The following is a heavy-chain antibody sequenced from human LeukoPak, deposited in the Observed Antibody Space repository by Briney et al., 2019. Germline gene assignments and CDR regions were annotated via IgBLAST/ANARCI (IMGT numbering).Heavy chain of an antibody. J-gene: IGHJ4*02. CDR1: GFTFSSYG. CDR3: AIRRRYDILTGYYKDY. D-gene: IGHD3-9*01. CDR2: IRYDGGNK. V-gene: IGHV3-30*02. Sequence: PGGSLRLSCAASGFTFSSYGMHWVRQAPGKGLEWVAFIRYDGGNKYYADSVKGRFTISRDNSKNTLYLQMNSLRAEDTAVYYCAIRRRYDILTGYYKDYWGQGTLVTVSS.